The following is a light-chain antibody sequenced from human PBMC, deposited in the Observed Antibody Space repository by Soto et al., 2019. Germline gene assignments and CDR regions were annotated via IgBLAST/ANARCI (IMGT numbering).Light chain of an antibody. J-gene: IGKJ2*01. CDR2: GSS. V-gene: IGKV3-20*01. CDR3: QQYGSSPQYT. CDR1: QSVSNNY. Sequence: EVVLTQSPGTLSLSPGERATLSCRASQSVSNNYLAWYQQKPGQAPRLLIFGSSDRATGIPDRFSGSGSGTDVTLTISRLETEEFAVDYCQQYGSSPQYTFGQWIKRAIK.